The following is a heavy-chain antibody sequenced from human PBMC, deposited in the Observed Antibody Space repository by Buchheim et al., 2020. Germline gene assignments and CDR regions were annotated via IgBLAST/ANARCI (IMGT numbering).Heavy chain of an antibody. CDR2: IYYSGST. CDR1: GGSISSSSYY. Sequence: QLQLQESGPGLVKPSETLSLTCTVSGGSISSSSYYWGWIRQPPGKGLEWIGSIYYSGSTYYNPSLKSRVTISVDTSTNQFSLKLSSVTAADTAVYYCAREGHRFLEWLLPEYYYYYGMDVWGQGTT. CDR3: AREGHRFLEWLLPEYYYYYGMDV. D-gene: IGHD3-3*01. V-gene: IGHV4-39*07. J-gene: IGHJ6*02.